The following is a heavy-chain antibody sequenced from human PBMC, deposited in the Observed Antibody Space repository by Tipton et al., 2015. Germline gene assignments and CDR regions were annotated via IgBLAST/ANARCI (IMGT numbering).Heavy chain of an antibody. CDR2: ISSSGSTI. CDR3: AREGSGWYGADP. Sequence: GSLRLSCAASGFTFSSYEMNWVRQAPGKGLEWVSYISSSGSTIYYADSVKGRFTISRDNAKNSLYLQMYSLRAEDTAVYYCAREGSGWYGADPWGQGTLVTVSS. D-gene: IGHD6-19*01. J-gene: IGHJ5*02. CDR1: GFTFSSYE. V-gene: IGHV3-48*03.